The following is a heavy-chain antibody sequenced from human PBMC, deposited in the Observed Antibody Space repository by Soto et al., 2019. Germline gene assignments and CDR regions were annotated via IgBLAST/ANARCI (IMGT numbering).Heavy chain of an antibody. CDR2: ISGSGGST. Sequence: GGSLRLSCAASGFTFSSYAMSWVRQAPGKGLEWVSAISGSGGSTYYADSVKGRFTISRDNSKNTLYLQMNSLRAEDTAVYYCAKAWASSGSYHPDIGYWGQGTLVTVSS. V-gene: IGHV3-23*01. J-gene: IGHJ4*02. D-gene: IGHD3-10*01. CDR3: AKAWASSGSYHPDIGY. CDR1: GFTFSSYA.